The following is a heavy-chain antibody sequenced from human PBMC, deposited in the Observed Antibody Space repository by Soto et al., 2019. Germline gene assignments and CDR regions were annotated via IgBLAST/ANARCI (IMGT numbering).Heavy chain of an antibody. J-gene: IGHJ5*02. CDR3: AREAVRVAGLWWFDP. Sequence: EVQLVESGGALVQPGGSLRLSCAASGFTFSIYDMHWVRQVAGKGLEWVSGVTTSGETAYHASVKGRFTISRENAKNSLYLQMNGLIAEETAVYYCAREAVRVAGLWWFDPWGQGTLVTVSS. CDR2: VTTSGET. V-gene: IGHV3-13*01. CDR1: GFTFSIYD. D-gene: IGHD6-19*01.